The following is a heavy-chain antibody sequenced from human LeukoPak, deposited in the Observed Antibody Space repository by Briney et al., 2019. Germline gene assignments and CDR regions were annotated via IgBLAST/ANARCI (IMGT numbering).Heavy chain of an antibody. V-gene: IGHV4-59*12. CDR1: GGSISSYY. D-gene: IGHD5-12*01. CDR3: ARDRRWLRFHGFDI. J-gene: IGHJ3*02. CDR2: IYYSGST. Sequence: PSGTLSLTCAVSGGSISSYYWSWIRQPPGKALEWIGYIYYSGSTYYNPSLKSRVVISVDTSKNQFSLKLKSVTAADTAVYYCARDRRWLRFHGFDIWGQGTMVTVSS.